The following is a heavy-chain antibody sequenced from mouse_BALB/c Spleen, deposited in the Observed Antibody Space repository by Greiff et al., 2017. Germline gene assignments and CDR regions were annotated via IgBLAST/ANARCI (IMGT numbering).Heavy chain of an antibody. Sequence: EVKLQESGPELVKPGASVKISCKASGYTFTDYNMHWVKQSHGKSLEWIGYIYPYNGGTGYNQKFKSKATLTVDNSSSTAYMELRSLTSEDSAVYYCAGYDYDAFDYWGQGTTLTVSS. CDR1: GYTFTDYN. V-gene: IGHV1S29*02. J-gene: IGHJ2*01. D-gene: IGHD2-4*01. CDR3: AGYDYDAFDY. CDR2: IYPYNGGT.